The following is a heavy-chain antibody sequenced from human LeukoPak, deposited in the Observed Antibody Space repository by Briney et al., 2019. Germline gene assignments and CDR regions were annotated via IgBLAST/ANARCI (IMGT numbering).Heavy chain of an antibody. J-gene: IGHJ3*02. Sequence: GGSLRLSCAASGFTFSDYYMSWIRQAPGKGLEWVSYISSSGSTIYYADSVKGRFTISRDNAKNSLYLQMNSLRAEDTAVYYCARGDYYDSEGNPAFDIWGQGTMVTVSS. V-gene: IGHV3-11*04. CDR1: GFTFSDYY. D-gene: IGHD3-22*01. CDR2: ISSSGSTI. CDR3: ARGDYYDSEGNPAFDI.